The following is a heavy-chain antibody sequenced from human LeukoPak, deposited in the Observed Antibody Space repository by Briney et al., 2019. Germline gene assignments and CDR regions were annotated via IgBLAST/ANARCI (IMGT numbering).Heavy chain of an antibody. CDR2: INHSGST. J-gene: IGHJ4*02. D-gene: IGHD3-10*01. CDR3: ARGGYGSGTYYNY. CDR1: GGSFSGYY. Sequence: KPSETLSLTCAVYGGSFSGYYWSWIRQPPGKGLEWIGEINHSGSTNYNPSLKSRFTISIDTSKNQFSLKLSSVTAADTAVYYCARGGYGSGTYYNYWGQGTLVTVSS. V-gene: IGHV4-34*01.